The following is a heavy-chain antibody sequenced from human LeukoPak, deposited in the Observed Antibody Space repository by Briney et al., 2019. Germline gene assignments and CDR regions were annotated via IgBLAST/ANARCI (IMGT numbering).Heavy chain of an antibody. J-gene: IGHJ5*02. CDR1: GFTFSSYG. CDR3: AKVSEERGYSGYDYLTRWFDP. V-gene: IGHV3-30*18. CDR2: ISYDGSNK. Sequence: QAGGSLRLSCAASGFTFSSYGMHWVRQAPGKGLEWVAVISYDGSNKYYADSVKGRFPISRDNSKNTLYLQMNSLRAEDTAVYYCAKVSEERGYSGYDYLTRWFDPWGQGTLVTVSS. D-gene: IGHD5-12*01.